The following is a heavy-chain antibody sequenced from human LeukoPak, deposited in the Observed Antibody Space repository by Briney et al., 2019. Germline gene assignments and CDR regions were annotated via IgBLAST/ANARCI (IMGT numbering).Heavy chain of an antibody. CDR3: AKDRGIVVVPAALNWFDP. CDR2: ISGSGGST. J-gene: IGHJ5*02. CDR1: GFTFSSYA. D-gene: IGHD2-2*01. V-gene: IGHV3-23*01. Sequence: GGSLRLSCAASGFTFSSYAMSWVRQAPGKGLEWVSAISGSGGSTYYADSVKGRFTISRGNSKNTLYLQMNSLRAEDTAVYYCAKDRGIVVVPAALNWFDPWGQGTLVTVSS.